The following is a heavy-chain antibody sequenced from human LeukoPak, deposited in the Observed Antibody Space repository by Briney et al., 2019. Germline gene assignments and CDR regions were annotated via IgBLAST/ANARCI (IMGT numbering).Heavy chain of an antibody. V-gene: IGHV5-51*01. CDR1: GYSFTSYW. CDR3: ARQGVVVPAARASPAFDY. CDR2: IYPGDSDT. D-gene: IGHD2-2*01. J-gene: IGHJ4*02. Sequence: GESLKISCKGSGYSFTSYWIGWVRQMPGKGLEWMGIIYPGDSDTRYSPSFQGQVTISADKSISTAYLQWSSLKASDTAMYYCARQGVVVPAARASPAFDYWGQGTLVTVSS.